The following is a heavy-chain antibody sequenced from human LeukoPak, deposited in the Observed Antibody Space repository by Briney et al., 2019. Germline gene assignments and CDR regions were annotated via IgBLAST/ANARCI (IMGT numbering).Heavy chain of an antibody. CDR2: IYSGGST. J-gene: IGHJ4*02. V-gene: IGHV3-66*01. CDR1: GFTVSSNY. Sequence: GGSLRLSCAASGFTVSSNYMSWVRQAPGKGLEWVSVIYSGGSTYYADSVKGRFTISRDNSKNTLYLQMNSLRAEDTAVYYCARGAYDFWSSFEYWGQGTLVTVSS. D-gene: IGHD3-3*01. CDR3: ARGAYDFWSSFEY.